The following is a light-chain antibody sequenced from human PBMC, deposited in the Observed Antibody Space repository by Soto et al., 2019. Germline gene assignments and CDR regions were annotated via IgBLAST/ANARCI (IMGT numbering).Light chain of an antibody. Sequence: DIQLTQSPSFLSASVGDRVTLTCRASQGISSYLAWYQQKPGKAPKLLIYAASILQSGVPSRFSGSGSGTEFTLTISSLQPEDFATYYCQHLNSYPWTFGPGTKVEI. CDR2: AAS. V-gene: IGKV1-9*01. CDR3: QHLNSYPWT. CDR1: QGISSY. J-gene: IGKJ1*01.